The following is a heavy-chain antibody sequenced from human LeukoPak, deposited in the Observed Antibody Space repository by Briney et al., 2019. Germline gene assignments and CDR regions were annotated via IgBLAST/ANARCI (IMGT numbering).Heavy chain of an antibody. CDR3: ARTTRVAPDGRAEYFED. Sequence: ASETLSLTCTVSGVSISTSCWSWIRQSPGRGLEWIGYRCDDGRDLYNPSLRSRVSRVTISVDASEKQFSLSLRSVTAADTAMYYCARTTRVAPDGRAEYFEDWGQGTLVIVSS. CDR1: GVSISTSC. J-gene: IGHJ1*01. D-gene: IGHD5-12*01. CDR2: RCDDGRD. V-gene: IGHV4-59*03.